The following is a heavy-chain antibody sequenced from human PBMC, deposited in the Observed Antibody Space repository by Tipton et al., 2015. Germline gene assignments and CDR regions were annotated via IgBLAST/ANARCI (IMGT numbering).Heavy chain of an antibody. V-gene: IGHV4-34*01. Sequence: TLSLTCAVYGGSFSGYYWSWIRQPPGKGLEWIGEINHRGSANYNPSLKSRVTISADTSKNQFSLKLTSVNAADTAVYYCARGGNNWFDPWGQGTLVTVSS. CDR3: ARGGNNWFDP. CDR2: INHRGSA. CDR1: GGSFSGYY. J-gene: IGHJ5*02.